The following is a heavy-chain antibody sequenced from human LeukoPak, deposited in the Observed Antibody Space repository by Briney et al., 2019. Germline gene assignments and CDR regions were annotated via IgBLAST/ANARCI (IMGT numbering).Heavy chain of an antibody. J-gene: IGHJ6*03. CDR2: IYYSGST. V-gene: IGHV4-39*01. CDR3: ARLASGYSSGWYSPTYYYYMDV. Sequence: SETLSLTCTVSGGSISSSSYYWGWIRQPPGKGLEWIGSIYYSGSTYYNPSLKSRVTISVDTSKNQFSLKPSSVTAADTAVYYCARLASGYSSGWYSPTYYYYMDVWGKGTTVTVSS. D-gene: IGHD6-19*01. CDR1: GGSISSSSYY.